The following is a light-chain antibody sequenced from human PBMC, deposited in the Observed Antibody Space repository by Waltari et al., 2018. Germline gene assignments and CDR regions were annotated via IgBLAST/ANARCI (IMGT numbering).Light chain of an antibody. V-gene: IGLV1-44*01. CDR2: TSN. J-gene: IGLJ3*02. CDR1: SSNMGRNT. Sequence: QSMLTQPPSASATPGQTVTMSCSGSSSNMGRNTVQWYQQLPGAAPKLLIYTSNRRPSGVHDRFSASRSGTSASRAISGLQSEDEAEYYCAAWDDSLNGWLFGGGTKLTVL. CDR3: AAWDDSLNGWL.